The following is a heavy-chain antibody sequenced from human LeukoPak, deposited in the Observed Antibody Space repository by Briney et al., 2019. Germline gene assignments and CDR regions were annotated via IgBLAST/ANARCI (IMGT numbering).Heavy chain of an antibody. Sequence: SETLSLTCTVSGGSISSYYWSWIRQPPGKGLEWIGYIYYSGSTNYNPSLKSRVTISVDTSKNQFSLKLSSVTAADPAVYYCTRSSPGEMDTTPFDNWGQGTLVTVSS. CDR2: IYYSGST. D-gene: IGHD5-24*01. J-gene: IGHJ4*02. CDR3: TRSSPGEMDTTPFDN. CDR1: GGSISSYY. V-gene: IGHV4-59*01.